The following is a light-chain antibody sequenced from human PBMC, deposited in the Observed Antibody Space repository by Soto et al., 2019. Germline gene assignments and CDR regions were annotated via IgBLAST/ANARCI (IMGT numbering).Light chain of an antibody. CDR3: QQRNNWGLT. CDR2: HAS. CDR1: QSVGNS. J-gene: IGKJ3*01. Sequence: EIVLTQSPATLSLSPGESATLSCRVIQSVGNSLAWHQQNPGQAPSLLIFHASERAVAIPARFSGSGSGTDFTLTISSLEPEDSAVDYGQQRNNWGLTFGPGTTV. V-gene: IGKV3-11*01.